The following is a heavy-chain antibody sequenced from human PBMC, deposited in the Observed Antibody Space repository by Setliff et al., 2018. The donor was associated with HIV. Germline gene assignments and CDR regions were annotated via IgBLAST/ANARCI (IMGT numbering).Heavy chain of an antibody. CDR1: DDSISTINYW. J-gene: IGHJ4*02. CDR2: IFYTGST. CDR3: ARGGITIFGVVELHYFDY. D-gene: IGHD3-3*01. V-gene: IGHV4-39*07. Sequence: SETLSLTCSVSDDSISTINYWWGWIRQSPGKGPEWIAIIFYTGSTHYNPSLKSRVTISVDTSKNQFSLKLSSVTASDTAVYYCARGGITIFGVVELHYFDYWGQGTLVTVSS.